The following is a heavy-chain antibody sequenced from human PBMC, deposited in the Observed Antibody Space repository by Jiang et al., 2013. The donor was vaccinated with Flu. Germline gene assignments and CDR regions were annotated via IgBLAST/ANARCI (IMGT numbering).Heavy chain of an antibody. V-gene: IGHV5-51*01. D-gene: IGHD1-26*01. J-gene: IGHJ4*02. Sequence: GAEVKKPGESLKISCRGSGYSFIDYWIGWVRQMPGKGLEWMGLIFPGDSDTRYSPSFRGQVTISADKSINTAYLQWSSLKASDTAMYYCATQGSVSTATFWGQGTLVTVSS. CDR1: GYSFIDYW. CDR3: ATQGSVSTATF. CDR2: IFPGDSDT.